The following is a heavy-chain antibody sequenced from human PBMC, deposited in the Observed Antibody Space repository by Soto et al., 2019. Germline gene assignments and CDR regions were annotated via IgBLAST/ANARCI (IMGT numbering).Heavy chain of an antibody. J-gene: IGHJ6*02. CDR2: ISWNSGSI. D-gene: IGHD5-12*01. CDR1: GFTFDDYA. Sequence: GWSLRLSCAASGFTFDDYAMHWVRQAPGKGLEWVSGISWNSGSIGYADSVKGRFTISRDNAKNSLYLQMNSLRAEDTALYYCAKDVGSGYDYYYYYGMDVWGQGTTVTVSS. CDR3: AKDVGSGYDYYYYYGMDV. V-gene: IGHV3-9*01.